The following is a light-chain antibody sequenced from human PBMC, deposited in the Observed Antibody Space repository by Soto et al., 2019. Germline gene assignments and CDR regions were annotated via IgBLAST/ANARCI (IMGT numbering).Light chain of an antibody. Sequence: EIVMTQSRTILSVSPVERCTLSCRASQSVSSNLAWYQQKPGQAPRLLIYGVYTRAPGIPARFSGSGSGTEFTLTISSLQSEDFAVYYCQQYNNWPQTFGQGTKVDIK. CDR3: QQYNNWPQT. V-gene: IGKV3D-15*01. CDR2: GVY. CDR1: QSVSSN. J-gene: IGKJ1*01.